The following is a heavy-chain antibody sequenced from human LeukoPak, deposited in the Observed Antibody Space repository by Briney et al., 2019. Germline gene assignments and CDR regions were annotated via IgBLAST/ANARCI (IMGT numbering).Heavy chain of an antibody. CDR2: IHYTGST. V-gene: IGHV4-59*08. D-gene: IGHD6-13*01. CDR3: ARHSSSWYPDY. Sequence: SETLSLTCTVSGGSIRSYYWSWIRQPPGKGLEWIGYIHYTGSTNYNPSLKSRVNISVDTSKNQSSLQLSSVTATDTAVYFCARHSSSWYPDYWGQGTLVTVSS. CDR1: GGSIRSYY. J-gene: IGHJ4*02.